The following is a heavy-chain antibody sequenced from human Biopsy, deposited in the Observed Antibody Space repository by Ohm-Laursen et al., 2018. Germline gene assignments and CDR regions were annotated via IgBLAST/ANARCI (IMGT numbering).Heavy chain of an antibody. J-gene: IGHJ4*02. Sequence: ASVTVSCQASGYTFTSHDINWVRQTTGQGLEWMGWMSPNAGNTVYAQRFQDRVTMTSDTSTGTAYMELTSLTSDDTAVYFCARWETTQGRSLDSWGQGTLVAVSS. CDR2: MSPNAGNT. CDR1: GYTFTSHD. D-gene: IGHD1-26*01. CDR3: ARWETTQGRSLDS. V-gene: IGHV1-8*01.